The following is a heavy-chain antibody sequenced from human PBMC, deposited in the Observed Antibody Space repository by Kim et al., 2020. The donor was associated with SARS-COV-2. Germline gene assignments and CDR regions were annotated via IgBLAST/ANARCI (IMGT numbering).Heavy chain of an antibody. J-gene: IGHJ5*02. D-gene: IGHD3-10*01. V-gene: IGHV3-23*01. CDR2: ISGSGGST. CDR3: AKDAYRSYGSGSYHPWFDP. CDR1: GFTFSSYA. Sequence: GGSLRLSCAASGFTFSSYAMSWVRQAPGKGLEWVSAISGSGGSTYYADSVKGRFTISRDNSKNTLYLQMNSLRAEDTAVYYCAKDAYRSYGSGSYHPWFDPWGQGTLVTVSS.